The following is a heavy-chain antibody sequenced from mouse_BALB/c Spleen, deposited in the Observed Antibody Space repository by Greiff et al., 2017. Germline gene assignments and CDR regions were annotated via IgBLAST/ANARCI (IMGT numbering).Heavy chain of an antibody. V-gene: IGHV14-4*02. J-gene: IGHJ2*01. Sequence: EVQLQQSGAELVRSGASVKLSCTASGFNIKDYYMHWVKQRPEQGLEWIGWIDPENGDTEYAPKFQGKATMTADTSSNTAYLQLSSLTSEDTAVYYCNAGSSYIDDWGQGTTLTVSS. D-gene: IGHD1-1*01. CDR2: IDPENGDT. CDR1: GFNIKDYY. CDR3: NAGSSYIDD.